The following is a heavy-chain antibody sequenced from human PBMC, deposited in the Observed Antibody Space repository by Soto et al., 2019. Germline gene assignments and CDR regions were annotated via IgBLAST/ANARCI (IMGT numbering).Heavy chain of an antibody. J-gene: IGHJ4*02. CDR3: ARRSYGSGND. CDR1: GGSISSSKYY. D-gene: IGHD3-10*01. Sequence: QLQVQESGPGLVKPSETLSLTCTVSGGSISSSKYYWGWIRQPPGKGLEWIGIVYRSGTTYYNPSLKSRVNISVDTSKNQLSLKLSSVTATDTAVYYCARRSYGSGNDWGQGTLVTVSS. V-gene: IGHV4-39*01. CDR2: VYRSGTT.